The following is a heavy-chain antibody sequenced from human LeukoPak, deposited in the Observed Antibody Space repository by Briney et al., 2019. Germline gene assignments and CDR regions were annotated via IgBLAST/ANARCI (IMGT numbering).Heavy chain of an antibody. CDR1: GFTFSSYG. V-gene: IGHV3-30*02. J-gene: IGHJ4*02. CDR3: AKDLLRSAAY. Sequence: GGSLRLSCAASGFTFSSYGMHWVRQAPGKGLEWVAFIRYVGSNKYYADSVKGRFTTSRDNSKNTLYLQMNSLRAEDTAVYYCAKDLLRSAAYWGQGTLVTVSS. CDR2: IRYVGSNK.